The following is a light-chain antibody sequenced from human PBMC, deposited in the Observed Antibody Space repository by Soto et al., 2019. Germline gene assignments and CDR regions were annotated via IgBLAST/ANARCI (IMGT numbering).Light chain of an antibody. Sequence: DIQMTQSPSSLSASVGEIVTITFQASQDISNYLNWFQQKPGKAPKLLIYDASNLQTGVPSRFSGSGSGADFTFTISSLQPEDIATYYCQQYDNVPWTFGQGTKVDIK. CDR1: QDISNY. CDR3: QQYDNVPWT. CDR2: DAS. V-gene: IGKV1-33*01. J-gene: IGKJ1*01.